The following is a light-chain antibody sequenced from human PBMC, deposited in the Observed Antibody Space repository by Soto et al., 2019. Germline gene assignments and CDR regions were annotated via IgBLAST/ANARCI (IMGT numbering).Light chain of an antibody. CDR3: QHMRT. Sequence: DIQMTQSPSTLSASIRDRVTITCQASQNINNWIAWYQQKPGKAPKFLIYDASTLESGVPSRFSGSGFGTEFSLTISSLQPDDFGSYYCQHMRTFGQGTKVEMK. CDR1: QNINNW. J-gene: IGKJ1*01. V-gene: IGKV1-5*01. CDR2: DAS.